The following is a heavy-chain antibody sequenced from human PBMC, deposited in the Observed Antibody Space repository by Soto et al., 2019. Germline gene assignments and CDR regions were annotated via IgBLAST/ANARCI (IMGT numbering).Heavy chain of an antibody. CDR3: ARATRGSISTRPDY. J-gene: IGHJ4*02. D-gene: IGHD6-6*01. Sequence: ASVKVSCKASGYTFTRHSMHLVRQAPGQGLEWMGMINPTGGGTTYEQKFQGRVTMTRDTSTGIVYMELTSLRPEDTAMYYCARATRGSISTRPDYWGLGTLVTVSS. CDR2: INPTGGGT. CDR1: GYTFTRHS. V-gene: IGHV1-46*01.